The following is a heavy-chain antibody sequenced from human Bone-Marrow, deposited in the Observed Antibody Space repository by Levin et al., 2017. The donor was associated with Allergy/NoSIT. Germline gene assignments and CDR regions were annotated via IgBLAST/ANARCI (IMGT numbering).Heavy chain of an antibody. Sequence: GGSLRLSSAASGFTFSSYAMTWVRQAPGKGLEWVSSISGSGDNTYYPDSVKGRFTISRDNSKNTLYLQMNSLRDEDTAVYYCAKSQWEFYHWGQGTLVSVSS. D-gene: IGHD1-26*01. J-gene: IGHJ5*02. CDR1: GFTFSSYA. V-gene: IGHV3-23*01. CDR2: ISGSGDNT. CDR3: AKSQWEFYH.